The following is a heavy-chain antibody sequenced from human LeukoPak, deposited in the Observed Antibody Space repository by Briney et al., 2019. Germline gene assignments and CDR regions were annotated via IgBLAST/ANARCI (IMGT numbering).Heavy chain of an antibody. V-gene: IGHV4-34*01. J-gene: IGHJ5*02. CDR3: ARGPRNYYGSGSYYNVGWFDP. D-gene: IGHD3-10*01. Sequence: ETLSLTCAVYGGSFSGYYWSWIRQPPGKGLEWIGEINHSGSTNYNPSLKSRVTISVDTSKNQSSLKLSSVTAADTAVYYCARGPRNYYGSGSYYNVGWFDPWGQGTLVTVSS. CDR1: GGSFSGYY. CDR2: INHSGST.